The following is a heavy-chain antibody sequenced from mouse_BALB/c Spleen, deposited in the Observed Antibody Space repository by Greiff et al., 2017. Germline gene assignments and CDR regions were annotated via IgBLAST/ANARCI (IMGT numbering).Heavy chain of an antibody. V-gene: IGHV1-5*01. J-gene: IGHJ2*01. Sequence: SGTVLARPGASVKMSCKASGYTFTSYWMHWVKQRPGQGLEWIGAIYPGNSDTSYNQKFKGKAKLTAVTSTSTAYMELSSLTNEDSAVYYCTRTAYYGTPYYFDYWGQGTTLTVSS. CDR1: GYTFTSYW. CDR2: IYPGNSDT. D-gene: IGHD2-10*01. CDR3: TRTAYYGTPYYFDY.